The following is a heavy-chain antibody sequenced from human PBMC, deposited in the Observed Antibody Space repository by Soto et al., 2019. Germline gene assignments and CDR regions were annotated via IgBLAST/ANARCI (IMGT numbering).Heavy chain of an antibody. Sequence: GGSLRLSCAASGFTFSNYAMSWVRQAPGKGLEWVSLISVSGGSTYYPDSVKGRSTISRDNSKNAVYLQMNSLRAEDAAVYYCAKEMTSGYYLFDYWGQGTLVTVSS. J-gene: IGHJ4*02. V-gene: IGHV3-23*01. CDR2: ISVSGGST. D-gene: IGHD3-22*01. CDR1: GFTFSNYA. CDR3: AKEMTSGYYLFDY.